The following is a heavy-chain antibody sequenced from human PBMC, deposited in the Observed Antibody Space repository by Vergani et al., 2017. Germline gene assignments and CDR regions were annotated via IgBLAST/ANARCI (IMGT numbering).Heavy chain of an antibody. CDR3: AKDLAEYDYYGSGESN. Sequence: VQLVESGGGLVKPGGSLRLSCAASGFTFSSYGMHWVRQAPGKGLEWVAVIWYDGSNKYYADSVKGRFTISRDNSKNTLYLQMNSLRAEDTAVYYCAKDLAEYDYYGSGESNWGQGTLVTVSS. D-gene: IGHD3-10*01. CDR1: GFTFSSYG. J-gene: IGHJ4*02. CDR2: IWYDGSNK. V-gene: IGHV3-30*02.